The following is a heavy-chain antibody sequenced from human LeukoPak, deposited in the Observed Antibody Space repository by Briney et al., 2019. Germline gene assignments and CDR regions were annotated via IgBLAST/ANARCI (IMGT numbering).Heavy chain of an antibody. CDR2: IIPIFGTA. Sequence: SVKVSCKASGGTFSSYAISWVRQAPGQGLEWMGGIIPIFGTANYAQKFQGRVTITTDESTSTAYMELSSLRSEDTAVYYCASSDRREWMYYYDSSGYFTPLFDYWGQETLVTVSS. D-gene: IGHD3-22*01. J-gene: IGHJ4*02. V-gene: IGHV1-69*05. CDR1: GGTFSSYA. CDR3: ASSDRREWMYYYDSSGYFTPLFDY.